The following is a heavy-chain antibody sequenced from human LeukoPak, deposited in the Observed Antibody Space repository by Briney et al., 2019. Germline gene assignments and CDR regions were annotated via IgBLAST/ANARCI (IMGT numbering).Heavy chain of an antibody. CDR2: ISSSSSTI. CDR3: ARDLRFLEWLSPFDY. CDR1: GFTFSSYS. D-gene: IGHD3-3*01. J-gene: IGHJ4*02. V-gene: IGHV3-48*01. Sequence: PGGSLRLSCAASGFTFSSYSMNWVRQAPGKGLEWVSYISSSSSTIYYADSVKGRFTISRDNAKNSLYLQMNSLRAEDTAVYYCARDLRFLEWLSPFDYWGQGTLVTVSS.